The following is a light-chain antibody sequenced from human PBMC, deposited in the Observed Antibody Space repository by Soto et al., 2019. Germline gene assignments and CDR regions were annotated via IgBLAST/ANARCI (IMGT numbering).Light chain of an antibody. CDR1: QSISNW. J-gene: IGKJ1*01. V-gene: IGKV1-5*03. Sequence: DIQMTQSPSTLSASVGDRVTITCRASQSISNWLAWYQQKPGKAPKLLIHRASSLESGVPLRFSGSGSGTEFTLTISSLQPDDFATYYCQQYNDYFTWTFGQGTKVEIK. CDR2: RAS. CDR3: QQYNDYFTWT.